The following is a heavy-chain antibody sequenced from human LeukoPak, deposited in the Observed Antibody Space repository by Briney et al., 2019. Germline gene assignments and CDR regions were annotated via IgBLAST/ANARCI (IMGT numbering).Heavy chain of an antibody. CDR2: ILYTGRT. D-gene: IGHD1-26*01. CDR1: GDSISSSRFY. CDR3: ARRDVGATIDY. V-gene: IGHV4-39*01. Sequence: PSETLSLTCTVSGDSISSSRFYWAWIRQPPGKGLEWIGSILYTGRTFYNPSLKSRATISVDTSKNQFSLRLGSVTASDTAVYYCARRDVGATIDYWGQGTLVTVSS. J-gene: IGHJ4*02.